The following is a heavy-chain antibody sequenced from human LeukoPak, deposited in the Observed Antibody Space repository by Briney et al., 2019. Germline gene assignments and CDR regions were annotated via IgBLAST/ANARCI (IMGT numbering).Heavy chain of an antibody. CDR2: ISAYNGNT. D-gene: IGHD4-17*01. V-gene: IGHV1-18*01. CDR3: ARHLITFGLRPPNWFDP. CDR1: GYTFTSYG. Sequence: ASVKVSCKASGYTFTSYGISWVRQAPGQGLEWMGWISAYNGNTNYAQKLQGRVTMTTDTSTSTAYMELRSLRSDDTAVYYCARHLITFGLRPPNWFDPWGQGTLVTASS. J-gene: IGHJ5*02.